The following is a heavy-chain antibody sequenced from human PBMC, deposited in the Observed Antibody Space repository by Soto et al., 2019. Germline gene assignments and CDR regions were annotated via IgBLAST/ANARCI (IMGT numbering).Heavy chain of an antibody. Sequence: QVQLVQSGAEVTKPGSSVKLSCKASGGTFSSYAISWVRQAPGQGLEWMGGIIPIFGTANYAQKFQGRVTITEDKYTSTAYMELSSLRSEDTAVYYCARDARELGATPFFDYWGQGTLVTVSS. CDR1: GGTFSSYA. D-gene: IGHD1-26*01. V-gene: IGHV1-69*06. CDR2: IIPIFGTA. CDR3: ARDARELGATPFFDY. J-gene: IGHJ4*02.